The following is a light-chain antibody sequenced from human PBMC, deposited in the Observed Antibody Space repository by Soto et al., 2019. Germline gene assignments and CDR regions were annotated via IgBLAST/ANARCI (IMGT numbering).Light chain of an antibody. CDR2: GNS. Sequence: QSVLTQPPSVSGAPGPRVTISCTGSSSNIGAGYDVHWYQQLPGTAPKLLIYGNSNRPSGVPDRFSGSKSGTSASLAITGLQAEDEADYYRQSYDSSLSGYVVFGGGTKLPVL. CDR3: QSYDSSLSGYVV. V-gene: IGLV1-40*01. J-gene: IGLJ2*01. CDR1: SSNIGAGYD.